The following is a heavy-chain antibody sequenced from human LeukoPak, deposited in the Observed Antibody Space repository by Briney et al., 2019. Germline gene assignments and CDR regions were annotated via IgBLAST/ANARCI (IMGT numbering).Heavy chain of an antibody. CDR2: ISGSGGST. J-gene: IGHJ1*01. Sequence: GGSLRLSCAASGFTFSSYAMSWVRQAPGKGLEWVSAISGSGGSTYYADSVKGRFTISRDNSKTTLYLQMNSLRAEDTAVYYCAKYGCGGDCPLSYFQHWGQGTLVTVSS. CDR3: AKYGCGGDCPLSYFQH. D-gene: IGHD2-21*02. CDR1: GFTFSSYA. V-gene: IGHV3-23*01.